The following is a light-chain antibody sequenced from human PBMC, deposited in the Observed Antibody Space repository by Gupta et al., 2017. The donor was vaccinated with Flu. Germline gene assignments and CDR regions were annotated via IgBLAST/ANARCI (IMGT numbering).Light chain of an antibody. CDR3: QQYNDFSS. V-gene: IGKV1-5*03. J-gene: IGKJ1*01. Sequence: GDRVTLTCRASQSISTWLAWYQQKPGKAPKLLIYETSTLESGVPSRFSGSGFGTQITLTISSLQPDDFATYYCQQYNDFSSFGQGTKVEIK. CDR1: QSISTW. CDR2: ETS.